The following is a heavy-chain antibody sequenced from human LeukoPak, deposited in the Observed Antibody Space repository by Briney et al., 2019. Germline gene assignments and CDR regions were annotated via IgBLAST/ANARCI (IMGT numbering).Heavy chain of an antibody. D-gene: IGHD6-19*01. V-gene: IGHV3-7*01. CDR1: GFTFNSGW. CDR3: ARTLHSSAWYGHGY. CDR2: INQDGSEL. Sequence: GGSLRLSCAASGFTFNSGWMTWVRQAPGRGLEWVANINQDGSELYYVDSVKGRFTISRDNAKNSLYLQMNSLRAEDTAVYYCARTLHSSAWYGHGYWGQGTLVTVSS. J-gene: IGHJ4*02.